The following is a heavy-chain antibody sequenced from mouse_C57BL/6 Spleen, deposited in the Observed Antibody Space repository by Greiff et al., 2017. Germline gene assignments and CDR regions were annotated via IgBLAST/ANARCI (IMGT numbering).Heavy chain of an antibody. J-gene: IGHJ3*01. Sequence: EVQLQQSVAELVRPGASVKLSCTASGFNIKNTYMHWVKQRPEQGLEWIGRIDPANSNTKYAPKFQGKATITADKSSNTAYLQLSSLKSEDTAIFYCAGSHTARALSYWGQGTLVTVSA. CDR3: AGSHTARALSY. CDR1: GFNIKNTY. D-gene: IGHD3-1*01. CDR2: IDPANSNT. V-gene: IGHV14-3*01.